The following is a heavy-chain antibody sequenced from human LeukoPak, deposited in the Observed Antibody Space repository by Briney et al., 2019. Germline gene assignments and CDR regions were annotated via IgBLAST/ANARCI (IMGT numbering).Heavy chain of an antibody. CDR2: IYYSGST. CDR3: ATQEYDALDN. Sequence: PPETLSLTCTVSGGSISSSSYYWGWIRQHPGKGLEWFGSIYYSGSTYYNPSLKSPVTISVDTSKNQFSLKLSSVTAEDTATDYCATQEYDALDNWGQGTMVTVSS. CDR1: GGSISSSSYY. V-gene: IGHV4-39*01. J-gene: IGHJ3*02. D-gene: IGHD2/OR15-2a*01.